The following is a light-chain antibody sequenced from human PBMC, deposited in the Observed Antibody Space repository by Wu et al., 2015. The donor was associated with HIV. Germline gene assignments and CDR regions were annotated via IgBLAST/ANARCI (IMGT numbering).Light chain of an antibody. Sequence: MTQSPATLSVSPGERATLTCRASQNVNSNLAWYQQKPGQAPRLLIYGASTRATGISARFSGSGSGTEFTLTISSMQSEDFAVYYCQQYNNWPPYTFGQGTKLEIK. J-gene: IGKJ2*01. CDR1: QNVNSN. V-gene: IGKV3-15*01. CDR3: QQYNNWPPYT. CDR2: GAS.